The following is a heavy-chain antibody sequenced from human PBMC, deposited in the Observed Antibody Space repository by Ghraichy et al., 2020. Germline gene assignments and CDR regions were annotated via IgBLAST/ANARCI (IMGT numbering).Heavy chain of an antibody. Sequence: GALRLSCAVSGFTFSSFWMTWVRQAPGKGLEWVANINEGGHGEYYVDSVKGRFTISRDNAKNSLYLQMSSLRVEDTAVYYCARVCRCGWGSDYWGQGILVTVSS. CDR3: ARVCRCGWGSDY. J-gene: IGHJ4*02. D-gene: IGHD6-19*01. CDR2: INEGGHGE. V-gene: IGHV3-7*03. CDR1: GFTFSSFW.